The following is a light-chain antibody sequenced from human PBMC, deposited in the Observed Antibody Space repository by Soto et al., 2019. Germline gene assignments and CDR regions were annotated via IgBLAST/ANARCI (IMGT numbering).Light chain of an antibody. V-gene: IGLV1-44*01. J-gene: IGLJ1*01. CDR1: SSNIGTNT. CDR3: AAWDDSLNGFYV. Sequence: QSVLTQPPSASGTPGQRVTISCSGSSSNIGTNTVNWYLQLPGTAPKLLIYNNDQRPSGVPERFSGSKSGTSASLAISGLQSEDEANYYCAAWDDSLNGFYVFGSGTKVTDL. CDR2: NND.